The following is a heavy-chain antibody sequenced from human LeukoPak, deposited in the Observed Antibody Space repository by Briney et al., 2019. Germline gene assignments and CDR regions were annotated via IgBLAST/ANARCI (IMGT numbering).Heavy chain of an antibody. CDR2: INHSGST. Sequence: SETLSVTCPVYGGSFIGYYWSWLRQPPGKGLAWIGEINHSGSTNYNPSLKSRVTISVDTSKNQFSLKLSSVTAADTTVYYCARAPRVRPEVDVWGKGTTVTVSS. J-gene: IGHJ6*04. CDR3: ARAPRVRPEVDV. D-gene: IGHD1-1*01. CDR1: GGSFIGYY. V-gene: IGHV4-34*01.